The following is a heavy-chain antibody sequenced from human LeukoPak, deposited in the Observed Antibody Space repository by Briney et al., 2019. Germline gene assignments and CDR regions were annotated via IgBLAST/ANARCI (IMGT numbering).Heavy chain of an antibody. J-gene: IGHJ4*02. Sequence: GRSLRLSCAASGFTFSSYGMHWVRQAPGNGLEWVAVISYDGSNKYYADSVKGRFTISRDNSKNTLYLQMNSLRAEDTAVYYCAKTTRVYGGNHGYFDYWGQGTLVTVSS. CDR2: ISYDGSNK. V-gene: IGHV3-30*18. CDR3: AKTTRVYGGNHGYFDY. CDR1: GFTFSSYG. D-gene: IGHD4-17*01.